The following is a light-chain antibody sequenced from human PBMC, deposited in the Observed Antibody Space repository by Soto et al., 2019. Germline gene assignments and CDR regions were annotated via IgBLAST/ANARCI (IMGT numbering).Light chain of an antibody. J-gene: IGLJ3*02. V-gene: IGLV4-60*02. CDR2: LEGSGSY. CDR1: SGHSSYI. Sequence: QSVLTQSSSASASLGSSVTLTCTLSSGHSSYIIAWHQQQPGKAPRYLMKLEGSGSYNKGSGDPDRFSGSSSGADRYLTISNLQFEDEADYYCETWDSNTHTVFGGGTKLTVL. CDR3: ETWDSNTHTV.